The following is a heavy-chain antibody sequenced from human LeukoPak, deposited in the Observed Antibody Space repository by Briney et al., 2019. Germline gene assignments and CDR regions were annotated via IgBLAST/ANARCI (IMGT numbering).Heavy chain of an antibody. J-gene: IGHJ5*02. D-gene: IGHD3-3*01. V-gene: IGHV4-34*01. CDR2: TNHSGST. Sequence: SETLSLTCAVYGGSFSGYYWSWIRQPPGKGLEWIGETNHSGSTNYNPSLKSRVTISVDTSKNQFSLKLSSVTAADTAVYYCASITIFGVAQNWFDPWGQGTLVTVSS. CDR3: ASITIFGVAQNWFDP. CDR1: GGSFSGYY.